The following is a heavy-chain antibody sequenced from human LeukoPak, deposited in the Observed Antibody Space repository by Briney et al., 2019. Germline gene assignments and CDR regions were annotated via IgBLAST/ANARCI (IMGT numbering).Heavy chain of an antibody. D-gene: IGHD3-10*01. CDR3: ARVVGGSGSYYKDYYGMDV. V-gene: IGHV4-59*01. Sequence: PSETLSLTCTVSDDSIGNYYWSWIRQSPGKGLEWIGYIHFSGSTNYNPSLKRRVTMSVVTSKNQFSLRLTSVTAADTATYYCARVVGGSGSYYKDYYGMDVWGQGTTVTVSS. CDR2: IHFSGST. CDR1: DDSIGNYY. J-gene: IGHJ6*02.